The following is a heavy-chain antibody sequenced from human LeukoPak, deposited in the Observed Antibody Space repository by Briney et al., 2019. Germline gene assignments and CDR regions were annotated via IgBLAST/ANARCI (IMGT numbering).Heavy chain of an antibody. CDR2: ISGSGGCT. CDR1: GFTFSSYA. CDR3: AKSGDPTYDFWSGYAMNFDY. D-gene: IGHD3-3*01. Sequence: GGSLRLSCASSGFTFSSYAMSWVRQAPGKGLEWVSAISGSGGCTYYADSVKGWFTISRDNSKNTLYLQMNSLRAEDTAVYYCAKSGDPTYDFWSGYAMNFDYWGQGTLVTVSS. V-gene: IGHV3-23*01. J-gene: IGHJ4*02.